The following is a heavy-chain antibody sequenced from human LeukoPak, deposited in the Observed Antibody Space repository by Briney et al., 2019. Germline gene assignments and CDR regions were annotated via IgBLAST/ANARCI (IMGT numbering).Heavy chain of an antibody. Sequence: GGSLRLSCAASGFTFDDYAMHWVRQAPGKGLEWVSGISWNSGSIGYADSVKGRFTISRDNAKNSLYLQMNSLRAEDTALYYCAKDYGSGSYRTYYFDYWGQGTLVTVSS. CDR3: AKDYGSGSYRTYYFDY. J-gene: IGHJ4*02. CDR1: GFTFDDYA. V-gene: IGHV3-9*01. CDR2: ISWNSGSI. D-gene: IGHD3-10*01.